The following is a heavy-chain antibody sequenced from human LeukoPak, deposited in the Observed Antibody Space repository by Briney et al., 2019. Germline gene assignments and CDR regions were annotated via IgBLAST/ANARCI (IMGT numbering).Heavy chain of an antibody. D-gene: IGHD6-13*01. CDR2: IYYSGST. V-gene: IGHV4-59*01. CDR1: GGSIHTYY. J-gene: IGHJ5*02. Sequence: SSETLSLTCTVSGGSIHTYYWSWIRQPPGKGLEWIGFIYYSGSTSYNPSLKSRVTISVDTSKNQFSLKLSSVTAADTAVYYCARSSSWYSWFDPWGQGTLVTVSS. CDR3: ARSSSWYSWFDP.